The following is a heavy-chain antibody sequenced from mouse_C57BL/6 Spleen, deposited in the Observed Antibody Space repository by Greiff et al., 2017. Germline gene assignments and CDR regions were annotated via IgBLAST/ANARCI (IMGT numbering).Heavy chain of an antibody. CDR2: IYPGDGDT. Sequence: VQLQESGAELVKPGASVKISCKASGYAFSSYWMNWVKQRPGKGLEWIGQIYPGDGDTNYNGKFKGKATLTADKSSSTAYMQLSSLTSEDSAVYFCARCLSSYGSFDYWGQGTTLTVSS. D-gene: IGHD1-1*01. CDR3: ARCLSSYGSFDY. V-gene: IGHV1-80*01. J-gene: IGHJ2*01. CDR1: GYAFSSYW.